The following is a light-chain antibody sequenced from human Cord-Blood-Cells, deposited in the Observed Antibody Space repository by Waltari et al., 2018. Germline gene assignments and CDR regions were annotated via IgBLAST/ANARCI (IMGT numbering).Light chain of an antibody. CDR3: QQYDNLPFT. Sequence: DIQMTPSSSSLSASVGDTVTITCQASQDISNYLNWYQQKPGKAPKLLIYDASNLETGVPSRFSGSGSGTDFTFTISSLQPEDIATYYCQQYDNLPFTFGPGTKVDIK. V-gene: IGKV1-33*01. CDR1: QDISNY. CDR2: DAS. J-gene: IGKJ3*01.